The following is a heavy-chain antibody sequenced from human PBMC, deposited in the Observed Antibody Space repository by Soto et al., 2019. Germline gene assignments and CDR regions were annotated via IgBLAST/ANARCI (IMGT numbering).Heavy chain of an antibody. CDR1: GFTFSNYG. CDR3: AKDQLPVYYYHSRGPFDS. V-gene: IGHV3-30*18. CDR2: ISNDGSNK. Sequence: QVQLVESGGGVVQPGRSLRLSCGASGFTFSNYGMHWVRQAPGKGPEWVAFISNDGSNKNYGDSVKGRFSISRDNSENTLSLQLNSLRAEDTAVYFCAKDQLPVYYYHSRGPFDSWGQGTLVTVSS. D-gene: IGHD3-22*01. J-gene: IGHJ4*02.